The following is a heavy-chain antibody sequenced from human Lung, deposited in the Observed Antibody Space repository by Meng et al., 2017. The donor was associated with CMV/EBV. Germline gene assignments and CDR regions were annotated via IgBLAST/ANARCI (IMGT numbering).Heavy chain of an antibody. D-gene: IGHD3-10*02. J-gene: IGHJ5*01. CDR3: AGLLPSGKYVHHWFDP. CDR2: ISYDGTT. Sequence: SETLSLTCAVSGGVINVYYWSWIRQPPGKGLEWVGSISYDGTTSYNPSLNSRVTISLDTSKSQFSLKLTSVTAADTALYYCAGLLPSGKYVHHWFDPWGQGXLVTVSS. V-gene: IGHV4-59*12. CDR1: GGVINVYY.